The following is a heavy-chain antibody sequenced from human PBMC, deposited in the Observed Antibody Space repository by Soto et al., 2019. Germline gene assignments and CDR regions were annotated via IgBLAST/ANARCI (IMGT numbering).Heavy chain of an antibody. V-gene: IGHV1-69*12. Sequence: QVQLVQSGAEVKKPGSSVKVSCKASGGTFSSYAFSWVRQAPGQGLECMGGIIPIFGTTNYAQKFQGRVTITADESTSTAYMELSSLRSEDTAVYYCASSGHRSGWYYWGMNFDYWGQGTLVTVSS. CDR2: IIPIFGTT. CDR3: ASSGHRSGWYYWGMNFDY. CDR1: GGTFSSYA. J-gene: IGHJ4*02. D-gene: IGHD6-19*01.